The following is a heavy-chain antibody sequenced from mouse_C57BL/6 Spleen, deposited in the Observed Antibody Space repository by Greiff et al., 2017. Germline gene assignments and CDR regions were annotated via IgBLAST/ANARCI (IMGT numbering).Heavy chain of an antibody. Sequence: QVQLQQPGAELVKPGASVKMSCKASGYTFTSYWITWVKQRPGQGLEWIGDIYPGSGSTNYNEKFKSKATLTVATSSSTTYMQRSSLTAEDSAVYDCARNFYGDDVLGYWGQVATLTVSS. D-gene: IGHD2-2*01. J-gene: IGHJ2*01. CDR3: ARNFYGDDVLGY. CDR1: GYTFTSYW. CDR2: IYPGSGST. V-gene: IGHV1-55*01.